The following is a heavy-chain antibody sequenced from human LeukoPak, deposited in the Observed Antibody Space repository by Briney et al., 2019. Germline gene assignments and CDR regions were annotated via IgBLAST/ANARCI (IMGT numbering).Heavy chain of an antibody. CDR1: GFIFSSYE. V-gene: IGHV3-48*03. CDR2: IGSGGSTI. Sequence: GGSLRLSCAASGFIFSSYEMDWVRQAPGKGLEWISYIGSGGSTIYYADSVKGRFTISRDNAKDSLYLQLNSLRVDDTAIYYCARESSGVIGYWGQGTLVTVSS. D-gene: IGHD3-10*01. J-gene: IGHJ4*02. CDR3: ARESSGVIGY.